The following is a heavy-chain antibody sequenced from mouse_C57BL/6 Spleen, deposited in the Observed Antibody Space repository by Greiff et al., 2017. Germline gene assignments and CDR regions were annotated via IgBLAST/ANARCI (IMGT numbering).Heavy chain of an antibody. D-gene: IGHD1-1*01. CDR3: ARDGSSYWYFDV. CDR1: GFTFSSYA. Sequence: EVKLVESGGGLVKPGGSLKLSCAASGFTFSSYAMSWVRQTPEKRLEWVATISDGGSYTYYPDNVKGRFTISRDNAKNNLYLQMSHLKSEDTAMYYCARDGSSYWYFDVWGTGTTVTVSS. CDR2: ISDGGSYT. V-gene: IGHV5-4*01. J-gene: IGHJ1*03.